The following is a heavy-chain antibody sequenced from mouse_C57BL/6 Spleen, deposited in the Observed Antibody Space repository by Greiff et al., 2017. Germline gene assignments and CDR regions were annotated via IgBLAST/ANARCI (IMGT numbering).Heavy chain of an antibody. J-gene: IGHJ4*01. CDR3: AIGYYGSSYNYAMDY. CDR2: IHPNSGST. V-gene: IGHV1-64*01. CDR1: GYTFTSYW. Sequence: VQLQQPGAELVKPGASVKLSCKASGYTFTSYWMHWVKQRPGQGLEWIGMIHPNSGSTNYNEKFKGKATLTVDKSSSTAYMQLSSLTSEDSAVYYCAIGYYGSSYNYAMDYWGQGTSVTVSS. D-gene: IGHD1-1*01.